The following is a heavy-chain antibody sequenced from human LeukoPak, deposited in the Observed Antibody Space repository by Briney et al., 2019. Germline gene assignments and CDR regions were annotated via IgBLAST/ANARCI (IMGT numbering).Heavy chain of an antibody. V-gene: IGHV1-2*02. Sequence: ASVKVSCKASGYTFTGYYMHWVRQAPGQGFEWMGWINPNSGGTNYAQKFQGRVTMTRDTSISTAYMELSRLRSDDTAVYYCARGSYCYGGEFDYWGQGTLVTVSS. CDR2: INPNSGGT. D-gene: IGHD5-18*01. CDR1: GYTFTGYY. CDR3: ARGSYCYGGEFDY. J-gene: IGHJ4*02.